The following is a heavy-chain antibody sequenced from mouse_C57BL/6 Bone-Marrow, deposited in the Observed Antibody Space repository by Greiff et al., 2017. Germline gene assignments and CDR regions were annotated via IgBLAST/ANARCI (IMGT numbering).Heavy chain of an antibody. CDR2: IRLKSDNYAT. V-gene: IGHV6-3*01. CDR1: GFTFSNYW. J-gene: IGHJ3*01. Sequence: EVHLVESGGGLVQPGGSMKLSCVASGFTFSNYWMNWVRPSPEKGLEWVAQIRLKSDNYATHYAEAVKGRFNISRDDSKSSVYLQMNNLRAEDTGIYYCTYEYDGCAYWGQGTLVTVSA. D-gene: IGHD2-4*01. CDR3: TYEYDGCAY.